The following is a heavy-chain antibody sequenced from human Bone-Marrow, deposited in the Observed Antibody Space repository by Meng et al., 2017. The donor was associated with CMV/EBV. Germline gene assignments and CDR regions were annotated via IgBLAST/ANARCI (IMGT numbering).Heavy chain of an antibody. V-gene: IGHV3-30*02. Sequence: GGSLRLSCAASGFHFSNYEMHWVRQAPGKGLEWVLLIRFDGSDKSYADSVKGRFTISRDNSNNTVYLEMSRLTSEDTAVYYLARERLGRDYFDYWGQGTLVTVSS. CDR1: GFHFSNYE. J-gene: IGHJ4*02. CDR3: ARERLGRDYFDY. CDR2: IRFDGSDK. D-gene: IGHD6-25*01.